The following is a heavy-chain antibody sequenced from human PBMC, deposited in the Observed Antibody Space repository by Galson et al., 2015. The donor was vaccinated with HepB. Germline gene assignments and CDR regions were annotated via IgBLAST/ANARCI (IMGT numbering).Heavy chain of an antibody. V-gene: IGHV3-48*01. J-gene: IGHJ4*02. Sequence: SLRLSCAVSGITFTTYSMNWVRQAPGKGPEWVSHISSDSSNKRCADSVQGRFTISRDNGKKLLFLQMNSLRAEDTAVYYCAGPIVWGFEQWGQGTLVTVSS. CDR1: GITFTTYS. CDR3: AGPIVWGFEQ. D-gene: IGHD2-15*01. CDR2: ISSDSSNK.